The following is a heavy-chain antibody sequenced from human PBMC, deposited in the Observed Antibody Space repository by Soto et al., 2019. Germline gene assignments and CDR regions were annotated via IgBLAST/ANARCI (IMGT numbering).Heavy chain of an antibody. CDR2: IYYSGST. Sequence: QVQLQESGPGLVKPSQTLSLTCTVSGGSISSGGYYWSWIRQHPGKGLEWIGYIYYSGSTYYNPSLKSRVTISVDTSKNQFSLKLSSVTAAYTAVYYCARAFGGSHYGSGSYQGLAVFDPWGQGTLVTVSS. CDR1: GGSISSGGYY. D-gene: IGHD3-10*01. V-gene: IGHV4-31*03. CDR3: ARAFGGSHYGSGSYQGLAVFDP. J-gene: IGHJ5*02.